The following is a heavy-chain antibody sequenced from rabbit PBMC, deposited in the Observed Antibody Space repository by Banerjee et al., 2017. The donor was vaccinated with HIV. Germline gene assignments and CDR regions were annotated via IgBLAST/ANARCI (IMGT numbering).Heavy chain of an antibody. V-gene: IGHV1S45*01. CDR1: GVDFSGDYW. D-gene: IGHD2-1*01. J-gene: IGHJ3*01. CDR3: ARADSDYLYYFGL. CDR2: IYTGSSGST. Sequence: QEQLEESGADLVKPGTSLTLTCTASGVDFSGDYWICWVRQAPGKGLEWIACIYTGSSGSTYYASWVKGRFTISKTSSTTVTLQMTSLTAADTATYFCARADSDYLYYFGLWGQGTLVTVS.